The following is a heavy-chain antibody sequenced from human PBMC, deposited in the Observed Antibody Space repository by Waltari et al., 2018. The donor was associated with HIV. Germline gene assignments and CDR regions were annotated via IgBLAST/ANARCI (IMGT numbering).Heavy chain of an antibody. V-gene: IGHV3-48*02. CDR1: GFTFRYPA. CDR3: VRVGTSFDY. Sequence: EVQLVESGGGLVQPGGSLILPCVASGFTFRYPAMNWVRQAPGKGLEWVSYISSNSSTIYHVDSVKGRFTISRDNAKNSLYLQMNSLRDEDTAVYYCVRVGTSFDYWGQGTPVTVSS. J-gene: IGHJ4*02. CDR2: ISSNSSTI. D-gene: IGHD2-8*01.